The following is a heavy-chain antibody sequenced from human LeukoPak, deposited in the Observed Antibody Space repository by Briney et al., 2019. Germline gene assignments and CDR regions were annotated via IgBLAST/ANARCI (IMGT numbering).Heavy chain of an antibody. Sequence: GGSLRLSCAASGFTFSNYAMNWVRQAPGKGLEWVANIKQDGGEKYYVDSVKGRFTISRDNAKNSLYLQMNSLRAEDTAVYYCAREPRSRYYYGSGASWFDPWGQGTLVTVSS. V-gene: IGHV3-7*01. CDR1: GFTFSNYA. CDR2: IKQDGGEK. J-gene: IGHJ5*02. D-gene: IGHD3-10*01. CDR3: AREPRSRYYYGSGASWFDP.